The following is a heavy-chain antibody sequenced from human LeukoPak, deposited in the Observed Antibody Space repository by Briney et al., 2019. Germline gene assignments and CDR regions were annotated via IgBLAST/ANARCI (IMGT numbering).Heavy chain of an antibody. D-gene: IGHD7-27*01. Sequence: SETLSLTCSVSGASLTIYYWNWIRQPAGKGLEWIGRYASGTTTHNPSLKSQFSMSIDTPKNQISLKLTSVAAADTAVYYCATGDHSFDNWGQGTLVTVTP. CDR1: GASLTIYY. V-gene: IGHV4-4*07. CDR2: YASGTT. CDR3: ATGDHSFDN. J-gene: IGHJ4*02.